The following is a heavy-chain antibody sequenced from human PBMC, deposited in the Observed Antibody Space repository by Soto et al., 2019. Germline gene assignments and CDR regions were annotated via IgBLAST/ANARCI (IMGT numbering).Heavy chain of an antibody. CDR1: GGSISSGGYY. J-gene: IGHJ4*02. CDR2: IHNSGST. V-gene: IGHV4-61*08. D-gene: IGHD5-12*01. CDR3: ARDPVDGYAFFDY. Sequence: PSETLSLTYTVSGGSISSGGYYWSWIRQHPGKGLEWIGYIHNSGSTKYNPSLKSRVTISIDTSKKQSSLKLTSVTAADTAVYYCARDPVDGYAFFDYWGQGTLVTVSS.